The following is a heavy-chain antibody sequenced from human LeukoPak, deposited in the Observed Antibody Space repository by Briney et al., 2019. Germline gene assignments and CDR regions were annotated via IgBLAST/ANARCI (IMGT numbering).Heavy chain of an antibody. V-gene: IGHV3-53*01. CDR3: AAVVTATFFDY. Sequence: GGSLRLSCAASGLTVSSNYMSWVRQAPGKGLEWVSVIYSGGSTYYADSVKGRFTISRDNSKNTLYLQMNSLRAEDTAVYYCAAVVTATFFDYWGQGTLVTVSS. J-gene: IGHJ4*02. CDR1: GLTVSSNY. D-gene: IGHD2-21*02. CDR2: IYSGGST.